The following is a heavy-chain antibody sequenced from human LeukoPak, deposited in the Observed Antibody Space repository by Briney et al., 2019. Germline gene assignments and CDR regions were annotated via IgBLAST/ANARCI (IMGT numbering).Heavy chain of an antibody. Sequence: GGSLRLSCAASGFTISSYAMSWVRQAPGKGLEWVSFISPSGDRTSNADSVEGRFTISRDNTRNTLYLQMNSLRDEDTGVYYCAIMHGYYDGSGFWVQWGQGTLVTVSS. V-gene: IGHV3-23*01. CDR2: ISPSGDRT. CDR1: GFTISSYA. CDR3: AIMHGYYDGSGFWVQ. J-gene: IGHJ4*02. D-gene: IGHD3-22*01.